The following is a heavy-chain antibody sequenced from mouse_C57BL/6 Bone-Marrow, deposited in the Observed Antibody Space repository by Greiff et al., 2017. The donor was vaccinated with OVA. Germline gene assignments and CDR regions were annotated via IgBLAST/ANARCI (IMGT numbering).Heavy chain of an antibody. CDR2: IDPSDSYT. CDR1: GYTFTSYW. CDR3: ARGEIYDGYYFDY. J-gene: IGHJ2*01. V-gene: IGHV1-69*01. D-gene: IGHD2-3*01. Sequence: QVQLQQPGAELVMPGASVKLSCKASGYTFTSYWMHWVKQRPGQGLEWIGEIDPSDSYTNYNQKFKGKSTLTVDKSSSTAYIQLSSLTSEDSAVYYCARGEIYDGYYFDYWGQGTTLTVSS.